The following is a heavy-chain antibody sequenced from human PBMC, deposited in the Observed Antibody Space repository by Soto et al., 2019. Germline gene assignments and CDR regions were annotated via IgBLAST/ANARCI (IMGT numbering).Heavy chain of an antibody. V-gene: IGHV4-4*07. D-gene: IGHD3-3*01. Sequence: SETLSLTCTVSGGSISNYFCNWIRQPAGKGLEWIGRIDNSGSTNYNPSLKSRITMSADTSRNQFSLKLNSVTAADTAVYYCARGGQDFWSGPFDYWGQVALVTVSS. J-gene: IGHJ4*02. CDR2: IDNSGST. CDR3: ARGGQDFWSGPFDY. CDR1: GGSISNYF.